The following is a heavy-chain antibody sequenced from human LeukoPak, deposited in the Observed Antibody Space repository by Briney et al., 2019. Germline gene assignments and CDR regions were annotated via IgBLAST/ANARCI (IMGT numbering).Heavy chain of an antibody. CDR3: ARVSQAGWDV. CDR2: ISSSGRYI. V-gene: IGHV3-21*01. Sequence: GGSLRLSCAASGFTFSSYSMNWVRQAPGKGLEWVSSISSSGRYIYYADSVKGRFTISRDNAKNSLYLQMNSLRAEDTAVYYCARVSQAGWDVWGKGTTVTVSS. J-gene: IGHJ6*04. CDR1: GFTFSSYS. D-gene: IGHD6-19*01.